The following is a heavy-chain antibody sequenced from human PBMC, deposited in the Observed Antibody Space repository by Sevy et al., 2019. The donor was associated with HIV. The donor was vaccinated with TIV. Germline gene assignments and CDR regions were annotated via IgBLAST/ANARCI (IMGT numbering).Heavy chain of an antibody. CDR1: GGSISSYY. CDR3: AGGWEGTDIGARIVGGNGVTRWFDP. J-gene: IGHJ5*02. CDR2: IYYSGST. D-gene: IGHD5-12*01. V-gene: IGHV4-59*01. Sequence: ETLSLTCTVSGGSISSYYWSWIRQPPGKGLEWIGYIYYSGSTNYNPSLKSRVTISVDTSKNQFSLRLSSVTAADTAVYYLAGGWEGTDIGARIVGGNGVTRWFDPWGQGTLVTVSS.